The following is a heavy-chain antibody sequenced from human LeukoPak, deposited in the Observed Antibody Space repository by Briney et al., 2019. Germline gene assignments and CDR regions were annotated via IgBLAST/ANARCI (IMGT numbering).Heavy chain of an antibody. V-gene: IGHV1-69*04. Sequence: GSSVKVSCKASGGTFSSYAISWVRQAPGQGLEWMGRIIPILGIANYAQKFQGRVTITADKSTSTAYMELSSLRSEDTAVYYCASGYSYGYFDYWGQGTLVTVSS. CDR1: GGTFSSYA. J-gene: IGHJ4*02. CDR2: IIPILGIA. D-gene: IGHD5-18*01. CDR3: ASGYSYGYFDY.